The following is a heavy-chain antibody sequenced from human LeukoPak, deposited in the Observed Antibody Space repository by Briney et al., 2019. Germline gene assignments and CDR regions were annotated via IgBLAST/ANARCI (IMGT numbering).Heavy chain of an antibody. CDR1: GGSISSYY. Sequence: SGTLSLTCTVSGGSISSYYWSWIRQPAGKGLEWIGRIYTSGSTNYNPSLKSRVTMSVDTSKNQFSLKLSSVTAADTAVYYCARAAPDCYGSGSYKVHDAFDIWGQGTMVTVSS. CDR3: ARAAPDCYGSGSYKVHDAFDI. J-gene: IGHJ3*02. CDR2: IYTSGST. D-gene: IGHD3-10*01. V-gene: IGHV4-4*07.